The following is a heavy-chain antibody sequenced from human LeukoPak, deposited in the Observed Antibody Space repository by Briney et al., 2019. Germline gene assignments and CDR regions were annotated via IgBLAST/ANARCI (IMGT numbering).Heavy chain of an antibody. Sequence: SETLSLTCTVSGGSISSSSYYWGWIRQPPGKGLEWIGSIYYSGSTYYNPSLKSRVTISVDTSKNQFSLKLSSVTAADTAVYYCARGSAAYYFDYWGQGTLVTVSS. CDR3: ARGSAAYYFDY. V-gene: IGHV4-39*07. J-gene: IGHJ4*02. CDR1: GGSISSSSYY. CDR2: IYYSGST.